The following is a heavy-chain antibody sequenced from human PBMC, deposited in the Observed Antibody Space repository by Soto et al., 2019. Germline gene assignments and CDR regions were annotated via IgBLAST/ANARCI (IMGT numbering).Heavy chain of an antibody. D-gene: IGHD2-8*02. V-gene: IGHV3-74*01. CDR2: IKGDGSST. CDR1: GFTFSAYW. Sequence: PGGSLRLSCAASGFTFSAYWMHWVRQAPGKGLVWVARIKGDGSSTNYADSVKGRFTISRNNAENTVSLQMSSLRTEDAAVYYCARDPRYCNGGECHPSLGWFDSWGQGT. CDR3: ARDPRYCNGGECHPSLGWFDS. J-gene: IGHJ5*01.